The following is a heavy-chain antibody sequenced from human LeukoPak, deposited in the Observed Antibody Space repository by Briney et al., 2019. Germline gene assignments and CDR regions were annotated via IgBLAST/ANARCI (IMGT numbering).Heavy chain of an antibody. CDR1: GGSISSGDYY. J-gene: IGHJ6*02. D-gene: IGHD3-10*01. CDR2: IYYSGST. Sequence: PSETLSLTCTVSGGSISSGDYYWSWIRQPPGKGLECIGYIYYSGSTYYNPSLKSRVTISVDTSKNQFSLKLSSVTAADTAVYYCARVGGSGSYGMDVWGQGTTVTVSS. CDR3: ARVGGSGSYGMDV. V-gene: IGHV4-30-4*01.